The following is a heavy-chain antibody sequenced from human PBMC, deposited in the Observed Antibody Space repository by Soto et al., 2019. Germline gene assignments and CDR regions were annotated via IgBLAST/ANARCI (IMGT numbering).Heavy chain of an antibody. CDR2: INHSGST. D-gene: IGHD1-7*01. CDR1: GGSFSGYH. V-gene: IGHV4-34*01. Sequence: SETLSLTCAVYGGSFSGYHWSWIRQPPGKGLEWIGEINHSGSTNYNPSLKSRVTISVDTSKNQFSLKLSSVTAADTAVYYCARGLLTETTLNYYYYYYRDVWAKGTTVTVSS. J-gene: IGHJ6*03. CDR3: ARGLLTETTLNYYYYYYRDV.